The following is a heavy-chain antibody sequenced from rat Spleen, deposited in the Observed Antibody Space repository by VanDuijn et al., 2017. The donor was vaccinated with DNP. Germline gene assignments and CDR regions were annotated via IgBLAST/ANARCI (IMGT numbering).Heavy chain of an antibody. CDR2: ISYDGSST. CDR1: GFTFSDYN. CDR3: ARDLHFGYNYAFDY. D-gene: IGHD1-4*01. V-gene: IGHV5-7*01. J-gene: IGHJ2*01. Sequence: EVQLVESGGGLVRPGRSLKLSCAASGFTFSDYNMAWVRQAPKKGLEWVAYISYDGSSTYYRDSVKGRFTLSRDGAKSSLYLQMNSLRSEDTAAYYCARDLHFGYNYAFDYWGQGVMVSVSS.